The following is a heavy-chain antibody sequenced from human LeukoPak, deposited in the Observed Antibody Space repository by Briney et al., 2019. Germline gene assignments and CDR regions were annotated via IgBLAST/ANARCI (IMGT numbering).Heavy chain of an antibody. V-gene: IGHV4-34*01. CDR1: GGSFSGYY. Sequence: SETLSLTCAVYGGSFSGYYWSWIRQPPGKGLEWIGEINHSRSTNYNPSLKSRVTISVDTSKNQFSLKLSSVTAADTAVYYCARHLVLVVPAGSYYYYYMDVWGKGTTVTVSS. J-gene: IGHJ6*03. CDR3: ARHLVLVVPAGSYYYYYMDV. CDR2: INHSRST. D-gene: IGHD2-2*01.